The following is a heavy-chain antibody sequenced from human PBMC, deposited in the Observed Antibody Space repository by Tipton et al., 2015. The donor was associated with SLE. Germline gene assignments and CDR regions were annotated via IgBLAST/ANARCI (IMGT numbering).Heavy chain of an antibody. Sequence: TLSLTCSVSGGSISSCINCWAWIRQPPGKGLEWIGTIYYGGNSYYNSSLKSRVSMSVDTSKNQFSLRLTSVTAADTAVYYCARGESDLFYYQMDVWGKGTTVTVSS. J-gene: IGHJ6*03. CDR1: GGSISSCINC. CDR3: ARGESDLFYYQMDV. D-gene: IGHD2-21*01. CDR2: IYYGGNS. V-gene: IGHV4-39*01.